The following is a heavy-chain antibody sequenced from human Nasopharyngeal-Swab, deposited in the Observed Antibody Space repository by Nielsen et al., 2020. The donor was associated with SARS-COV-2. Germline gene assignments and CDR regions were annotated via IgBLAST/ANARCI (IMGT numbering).Heavy chain of an antibody. CDR3: ARDSISWYYYYYGMDV. Sequence: SQTLSLTCSISGVSVSSNSAAWNWTRPSPSRGLEWLGRTYYRSKWYNDYAVSVKSRITINPDTSKTQFSLQLNSVTPEDTAVYYCARDSISWYYYYYGMDVWGQGTTVTVSS. CDR1: GVSVSSNSAA. V-gene: IGHV6-1*01. D-gene: IGHD6-13*01. J-gene: IGHJ6*02. CDR2: TYYRSKWYN.